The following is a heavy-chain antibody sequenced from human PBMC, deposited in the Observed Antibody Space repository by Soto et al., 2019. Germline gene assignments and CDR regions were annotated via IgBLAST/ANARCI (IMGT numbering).Heavy chain of an antibody. CDR2: IYPGDSDT. CDR3: ARHRAVAGSGGFTGYYYYYGMDV. V-gene: IGHV5-51*01. J-gene: IGHJ6*02. Sequence: PGESLKISCKGSGYSFTSYWIGWVRQMPGKGLEWMGIIYPGDSDTRYSPSFQGQVTISADKSISTAYLQWSSLKASDTAIYYCARHRAVAGSGGFTGYYYYYGMDVWGQGTTVTVS. CDR1: GYSFTSYW. D-gene: IGHD6-19*01.